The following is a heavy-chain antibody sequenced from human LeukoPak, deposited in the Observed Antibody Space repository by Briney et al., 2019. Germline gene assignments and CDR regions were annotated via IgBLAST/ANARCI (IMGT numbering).Heavy chain of an antibody. CDR2: ISAYNGNT. CDR1: GYTFTNYG. Sequence: ASVKLSCKSSGYTFTNYGISWVRQAPGQGLEWMGWISAYNGNTNYAQKIQGRVTMTTDTSTNTAYMELRSLRSDDTAVYYCARDPPHLCSSTSCFGDYWGQGTLVTVSS. J-gene: IGHJ4*02. V-gene: IGHV1-18*01. CDR3: ARDPPHLCSSTSCFGDY. D-gene: IGHD2-2*01.